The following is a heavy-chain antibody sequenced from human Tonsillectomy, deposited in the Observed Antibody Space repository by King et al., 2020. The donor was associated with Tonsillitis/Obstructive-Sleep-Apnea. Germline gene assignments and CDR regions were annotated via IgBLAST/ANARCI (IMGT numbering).Heavy chain of an antibody. CDR1: GGTFSSSA. V-gene: IGHV1-69*09. D-gene: IGHD2-2*01. CDR2: IIPLLGLV. Sequence: QLVQSGAEVKKPGSSVKVSCKASGGTFSSSAVSWVRQAPGEGLEWMGRIIPLLGLVKYGQEFQDRVTITADKSSTVVYMELSSLRSDDTVVYYCAREPGSTGGFWFDPWGQGTLVTVSS. J-gene: IGHJ5*02. CDR3: AREPGSTGGFWFDP.